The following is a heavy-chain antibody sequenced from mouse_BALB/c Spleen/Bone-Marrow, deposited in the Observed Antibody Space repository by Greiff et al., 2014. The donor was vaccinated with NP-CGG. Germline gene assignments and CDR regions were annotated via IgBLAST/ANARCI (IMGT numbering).Heavy chain of an antibody. J-gene: IGHJ1*01. V-gene: IGHV14-3*02. CDR1: GFNIKDTY. Sequence: VQLQQSGAELAKPGASVKLSCTASGFNIKDTYMHWVKQRPEQGLEWIGRIDPSNGDPKYDPKFQGKATITADTSSNTAYLQLSSLTSEDTAVYYCTKPSFYYGSSYWYFDVWGAGTTVTVSS. CDR2: IDPSNGDP. D-gene: IGHD1-1*01. CDR3: TKPSFYYGSSYWYFDV.